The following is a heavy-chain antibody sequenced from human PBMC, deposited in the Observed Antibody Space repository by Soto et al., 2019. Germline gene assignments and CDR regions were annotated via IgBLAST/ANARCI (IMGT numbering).Heavy chain of an antibody. CDR2: IYYSGST. CDR3: ARASGSFNDAFDI. D-gene: IGHD2-15*01. J-gene: IGHJ3*02. Sequence: SETLSLTCTVSGGSISSGGYYWSWIRQHPGKGLEWIGYIYYSGSTYYNPSLKSRVTISVDTSKNQFSLKLSSVTAADTAVYYCARASGSFNDAFDIWGQGTMVTVS. CDR1: GGSISSGGYY. V-gene: IGHV4-31*03.